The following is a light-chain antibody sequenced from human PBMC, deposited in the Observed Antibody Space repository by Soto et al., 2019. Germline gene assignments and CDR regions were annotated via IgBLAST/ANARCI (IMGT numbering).Light chain of an antibody. V-gene: IGLV2-14*01. CDR2: EGT. CDR3: SSSTNTNTLVI. Sequence: QSALTQPASVSGSPGQSITISCTGTSSDIGRYKFVAWFQQHPGKAPKLMIFEGTNRPSGVSNCFSGSKSGNTASLTISGLQAEDEAIYFCSSSTNTNTLVIFGGGTKLTVL. J-gene: IGLJ2*01. CDR1: SSDIGRYKF.